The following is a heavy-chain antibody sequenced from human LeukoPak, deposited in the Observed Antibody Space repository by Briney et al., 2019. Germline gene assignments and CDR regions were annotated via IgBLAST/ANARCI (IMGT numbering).Heavy chain of an antibody. D-gene: IGHD4-17*01. CDR1: GFTFSSYS. J-gene: IGHJ4*02. CDR2: ISSSSSYI. Sequence: GGSLRLSCAASGFTFSSYSMNWVRQAPGKGLEWVSSISSSSSYIYYADSVKGRFTISRDNAKNSLYLQMNSLRAEDTAVYYCASTTVTSETFDYWGQGTLVTVSS. CDR3: ASTTVTSETFDY. V-gene: IGHV3-21*01.